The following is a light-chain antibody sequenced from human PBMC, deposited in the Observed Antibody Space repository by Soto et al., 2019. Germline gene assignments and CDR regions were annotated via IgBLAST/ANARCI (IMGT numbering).Light chain of an antibody. CDR2: NTN. Sequence: QTVVTQEPSFSVSPGGTVTLTCGLSSGPVFTSSYPNWYQQTPGQAPRTLIFNTNTRSSGVPDRFSGSILGDKAAHTITGAQADDDSYYYCLLYLGGGIWVFGGGTKXXVL. CDR3: LLYLGGGIWV. CDR1: SGPVFTSSY. V-gene: IGLV8-61*01. J-gene: IGLJ3*02.